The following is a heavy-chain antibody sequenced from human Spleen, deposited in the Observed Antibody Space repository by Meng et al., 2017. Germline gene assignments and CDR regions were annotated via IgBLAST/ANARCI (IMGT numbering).Heavy chain of an antibody. D-gene: IGHD4-23*01. CDR2: IGHSGIT. CDR3: ARLDLYGGNSPFDY. Sequence: QPQLQESGPGLVKPSEALSLTCSVSGGSISTSGYYWGWIRHPPGKGLEWIGSIGHSGITYYTPSLKSRVTISVDTSKNQFSLKLSSVTAADTAVYYCARLDLYGGNSPFDYWGQGTLVTVSS. CDR1: GGSISTSGYY. J-gene: IGHJ4*02. V-gene: IGHV4-39*07.